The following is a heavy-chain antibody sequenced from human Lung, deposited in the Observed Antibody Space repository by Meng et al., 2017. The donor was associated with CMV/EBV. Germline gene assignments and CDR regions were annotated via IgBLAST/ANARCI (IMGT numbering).Heavy chain of an antibody. Sequence: ASVXVSCKASGYTFTDNYIYWVRQAPGQGLEWMGWINPNSGGTNYAQKFQGRVTMTRDTSTSTAFMDLSRLRSDDRAVYYCARVSTPGRPRSHFDSWGQGTLVTVSS. J-gene: IGHJ4*02. V-gene: IGHV1-2*02. CDR3: ARVSTPGRPRSHFDS. CDR1: GYTFTDNY. CDR2: INPNSGGT. D-gene: IGHD6-6*01.